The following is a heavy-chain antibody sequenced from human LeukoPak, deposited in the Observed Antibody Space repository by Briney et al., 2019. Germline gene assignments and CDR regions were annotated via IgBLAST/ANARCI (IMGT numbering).Heavy chain of an antibody. V-gene: IGHV1-18*01. CDR3: VRFLEWLSTNGY. Sequence: GASVKVSCKASGYTFTSYGISWVRQAPGQALEWMGWISAYNGNTNYAQELQGRVTMTTDTSTSTAYMELRSLRSDDTAVYYCVRFLEWLSTNGYWGQGTLVTVSS. CDR1: GYTFTSYG. CDR2: ISAYNGNT. D-gene: IGHD3-3*01. J-gene: IGHJ4*02.